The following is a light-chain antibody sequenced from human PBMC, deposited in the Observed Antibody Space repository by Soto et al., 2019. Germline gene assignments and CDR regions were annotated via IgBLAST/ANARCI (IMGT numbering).Light chain of an antibody. CDR2: DAS. CDR1: QSISTW. CDR3: QGYNSYL. Sequence: DIQMTQSPSTLSASVGDRVTITCRASQSISTWLAWYQQKPGKAPKLLIYDASSLERGVPSRCSGSGSGTEFTLAISSLQPDDFATYYCQGYNSYLFGQGTKV. V-gene: IGKV1-5*01. J-gene: IGKJ1*01.